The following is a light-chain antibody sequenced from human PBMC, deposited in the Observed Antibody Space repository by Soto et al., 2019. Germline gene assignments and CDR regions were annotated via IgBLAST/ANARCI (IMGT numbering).Light chain of an antibody. J-gene: IGKJ1*01. CDR3: RQSNSFPLT. CDR1: QGISSY. Sequence: DIQLTQSPSTLSPSLGERATLTCRASQGISSYLAWYQQKPGKAPKLLIYAASTLYSGVPSRFRGSGSGTDGTLPISSLQPEEVATDYCRQSNSFPLTFGQGTKVDIK. CDR2: AAS. V-gene: IGKV1-9*01.